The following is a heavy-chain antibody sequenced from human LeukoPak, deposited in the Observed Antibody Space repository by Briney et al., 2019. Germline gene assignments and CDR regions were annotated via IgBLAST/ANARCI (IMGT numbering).Heavy chain of an antibody. D-gene: IGHD3-22*01. CDR2: IIPIFGTA. J-gene: IGHJ3*02. CDR1: GGTFSSYA. CDR3: ARDTRNYYDSSGPGEAFDI. Sequence: SVKVSCKASGGTFSSYAISWVRQAPGQGLEWMGGIIPIFGTANYAQKFQGRVTITADKSTSTAYMELSSLRSEDTAVYYCARDTRNYYDSSGPGEAFDIWGQGTMVTVSS. V-gene: IGHV1-69*06.